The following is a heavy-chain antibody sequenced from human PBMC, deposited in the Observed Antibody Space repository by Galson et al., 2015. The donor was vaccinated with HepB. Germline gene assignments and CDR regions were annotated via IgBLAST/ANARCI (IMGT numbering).Heavy chain of an antibody. CDR3: AKTSYYDFWSGYYTGFDY. Sequence: SLRLSCAASGFTFDDYAMHWVRQAPGKGLEWVSGISWNSGSIGYADSVKGRFTISRDNSKNTLYLQMNSLRAEDTAVYYCAKTSYYDFWSGYYTGFDYWGQGTLVTVSS. J-gene: IGHJ4*02. CDR1: GFTFDDYA. D-gene: IGHD3-3*01. V-gene: IGHV3-9*01. CDR2: ISWNSGSI.